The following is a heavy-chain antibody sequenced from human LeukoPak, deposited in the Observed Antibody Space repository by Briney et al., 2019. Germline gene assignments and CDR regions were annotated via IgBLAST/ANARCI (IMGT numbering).Heavy chain of an antibody. V-gene: IGHV3-30-3*01. Sequence: GRSLRLSCAASGFTFSSYAMHWVRQAPGKGLEWVAVILYDGSNKYYADSVKGRFTISRDNSKNTLYLQMNSLRAEDTAVYYCARDGGSGYHTYYFDYWGQGTLVTVSS. CDR1: GFTFSSYA. CDR3: ARDGGSGYHTYYFDY. J-gene: IGHJ4*02. CDR2: ILYDGSNK. D-gene: IGHD6-19*01.